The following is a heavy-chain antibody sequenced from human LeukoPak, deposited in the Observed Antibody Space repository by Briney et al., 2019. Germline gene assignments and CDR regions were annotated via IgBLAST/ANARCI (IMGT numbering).Heavy chain of an antibody. V-gene: IGHV4-34*01. D-gene: IGHD2-15*01. CDR1: GGSFSGYY. CDR3: ARRGSCSGGSCYGGEDY. CDR2: INHSGST. J-gene: IGHJ4*02. Sequence: SETLSLTCAVYGGSFSGYYWSWIRQPPGKGLEWIGEINHSGSTNYDPSLKSRVTISVDTSKNQFSLKLSSVTAADTAVYYCARRGSCSGGSCYGGEDYWGQGTLVTVSS.